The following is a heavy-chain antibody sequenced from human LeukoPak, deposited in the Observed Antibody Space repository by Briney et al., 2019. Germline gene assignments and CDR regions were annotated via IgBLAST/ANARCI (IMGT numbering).Heavy chain of an antibody. CDR1: GYTFTSYY. CDR2: INPSGGST. Sequence: ASVKVSCKASGYTFTSYYMHWVRQAAGQGLEWMGIINPSGGSTSYAQKFQGRVTMTRDTSTSTVYMELSSLRSEGTAVYYCARVGAGGIRSIAAARLAFDYWGQGTLVTVSS. J-gene: IGHJ4*02. V-gene: IGHV1-46*01. D-gene: IGHD6-13*01. CDR3: ARVGAGGIRSIAAARLAFDY.